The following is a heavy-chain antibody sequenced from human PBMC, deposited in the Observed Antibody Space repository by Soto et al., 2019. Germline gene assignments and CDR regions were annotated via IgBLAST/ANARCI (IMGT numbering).Heavy chain of an antibody. Sequence: XGSLILSCTAAGFDFSGSEMNWFRQAPGKGLDWVAYITGSGGVIFHADSVKGRFSISRDNAKNSLFLEMSDLTADDTGVYYCAKVAPFILGSPFWGQGTLVTVSS. CDR1: GFDFSGSE. V-gene: IGHV3-48*03. D-gene: IGHD1-26*01. J-gene: IGHJ4*02. CDR3: AKVAPFILGSPF. CDR2: ITGSGGVI.